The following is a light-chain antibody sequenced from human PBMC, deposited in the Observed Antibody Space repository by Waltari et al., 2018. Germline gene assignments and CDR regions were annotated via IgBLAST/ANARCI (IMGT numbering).Light chain of an antibody. J-gene: IGKJ1*01. V-gene: IGKV4-1*01. CDR1: QSVLYSSNNKNY. Sequence: DIVMTQSPDSLAVSLGERATINCKSSQSVLYSSNNKNYLAWYQQKPGQPPKRLIYWASTRESGVPDRFSGSGSGTDFTLTISSLQAEDVALYYCQQFYTTPWTFGPGTKVEIK. CDR2: WAS. CDR3: QQFYTTPWT.